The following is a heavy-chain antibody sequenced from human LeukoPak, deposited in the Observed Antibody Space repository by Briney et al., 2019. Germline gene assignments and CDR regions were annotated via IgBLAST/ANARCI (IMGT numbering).Heavy chain of an antibody. J-gene: IGHJ5*02. CDR2: ITSTGTYI. CDR1: GFSFSDYN. Sequence: GGSLRLSCAASGFSFSDYNMNWVRQAPGKALEWVSSITSTGTYIFYGDSVKGRFTISRDNAKNSLYLQMNGLRAEDTAVYYCAKDGARFDPWGQGTLVTVSS. CDR3: AKDGARFDP. D-gene: IGHD4/OR15-4a*01. V-gene: IGHV3-21*01.